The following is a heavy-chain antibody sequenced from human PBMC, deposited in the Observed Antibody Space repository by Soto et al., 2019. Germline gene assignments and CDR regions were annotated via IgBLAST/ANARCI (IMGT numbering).Heavy chain of an antibody. CDR1: GYSFTSYW. J-gene: IGHJ6*03. D-gene: IGHD3-3*01. Sequence: PGESLKISCKGSGYSFTSYWIGWVRQMPGKGLEWMGIIYPGDSDTRYSPSFQGQVTISADKSISTAYLQWSSLKASDTAMYYCARHRGVTIFGPDLYYTDVWGKGTTVTVSS. CDR2: IYPGDSDT. CDR3: ARHRGVTIFGPDLYYTDV. V-gene: IGHV5-51*01.